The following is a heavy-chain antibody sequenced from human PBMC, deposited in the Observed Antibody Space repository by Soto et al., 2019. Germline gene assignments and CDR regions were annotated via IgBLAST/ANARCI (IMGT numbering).Heavy chain of an antibody. CDR2: IKSKSDGGTT. CDR1: RFTSSHAG. V-gene: IGHV3-15*01. J-gene: IGHJ4*02. D-gene: IGHD5-18*01. CDR3: ATGRYSSGYWGHFDY. Sequence: GSLRLSCAASRFTSSHAGMSWVPQSPGKGLEWVCRIKSKSDGGTTDFAASVKGRFAISRDDSRNTLYLQMSSLEIEDTAVYYCATGRYSSGYWGHFDYWGQGTLVTVSS.